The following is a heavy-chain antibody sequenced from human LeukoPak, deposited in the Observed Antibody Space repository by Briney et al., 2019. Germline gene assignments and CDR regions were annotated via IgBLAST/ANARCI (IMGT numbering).Heavy chain of an antibody. D-gene: IGHD3-10*01. Sequence: GRSLRLSCAASGLTFSSYTMHWVRQAPGKGLEWVSGINWNGGSTGYADSVKGRFTISRDNAKNSLYLQMNSLRAEDTALYYCARDRPTYYYGSGSLGGAFDMWGQGTMVTVSS. CDR1: GLTFSSYT. V-gene: IGHV3-20*04. J-gene: IGHJ3*02. CDR3: ARDRPTYYYGSGSLGGAFDM. CDR2: INWNGGST.